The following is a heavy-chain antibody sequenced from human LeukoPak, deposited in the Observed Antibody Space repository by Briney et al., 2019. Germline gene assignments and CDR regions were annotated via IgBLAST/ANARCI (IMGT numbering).Heavy chain of an antibody. D-gene: IGHD3-10*01. CDR3: ARAWFGELSWFDP. J-gene: IGHJ5*02. CDR1: GFTFSSYW. Sequence: GGSLRLACAAPGFTFSSYWMHSVRHAPGKGLVWVSRINSDGSSTTYADCVKGRFTISRDNAKNTLYLQMNSVRAEDTAVYDCARAWFGELSWFDPWGQGTLVTVSS. CDR2: INSDGSST. V-gene: IGHV3-74*01.